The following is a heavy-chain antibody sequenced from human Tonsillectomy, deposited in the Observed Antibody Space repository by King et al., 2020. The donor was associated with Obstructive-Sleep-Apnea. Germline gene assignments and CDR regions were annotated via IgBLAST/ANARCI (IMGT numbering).Heavy chain of an antibody. D-gene: IGHD2-2*02. V-gene: IGHV3-43*01. CDR3: AKDTFKCTSRSCYIDY. CDR2: ISWDDGST. CDR1: GFTVDDYT. Sequence: VQLVESGGVVVQPGGSLRLSCAASGFTVDDYTMHWVRQAPGKGLKWVSLISWDDGSTHYVHSVKGRFTISRDSSKNSLYLQMNSLRTEDSALYYCAKDTFKCTSRSCYIDYWGQGPLVTVSS. J-gene: IGHJ4*02.